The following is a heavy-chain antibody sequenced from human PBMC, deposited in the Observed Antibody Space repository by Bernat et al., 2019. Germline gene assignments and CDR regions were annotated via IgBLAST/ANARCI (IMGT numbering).Heavy chain of an antibody. CDR1: GFTFTSYG. J-gene: IGHJ4*02. D-gene: IGHD3-10*01. V-gene: IGHV3-23*01. CDR3: VKDMNFYASGSFDY. Sequence: EVQLLESGGDLVQPGGSLRRSCAASGFTFTSYGMNWVRQAPGKGLEWVSGIRGFGTGTYYADSVKGRFSISRDNSKNTVSLQMNTLGVEDTAIYYCVKDMNFYASGSFDYWGQGTLVTVSS. CDR2: IRGFGTGT.